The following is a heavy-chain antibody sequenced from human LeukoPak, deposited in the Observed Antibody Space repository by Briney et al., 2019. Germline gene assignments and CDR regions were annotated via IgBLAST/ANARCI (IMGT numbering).Heavy chain of an antibody. CDR2: ITPIIGIT. J-gene: IGHJ5*02. D-gene: IGHD3-10*01. CDR3: ARARPALLWFGEVPDNWFDP. Sequence: ASVKVSCKASGGTFSSYAISWVRQAPGQGLEWMGRITPIIGITNYAQKCQGRVTITADKSTSTAYMELSSLRSEDTAAYYCARARPALLWFGEVPDNWFDPWGQGTLVTVSS. CDR1: GGTFSSYA. V-gene: IGHV1-69*04.